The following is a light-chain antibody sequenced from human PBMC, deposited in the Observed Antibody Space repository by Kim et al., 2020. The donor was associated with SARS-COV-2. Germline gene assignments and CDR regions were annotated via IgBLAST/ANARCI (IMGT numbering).Light chain of an antibody. Sequence: DIQMTQSPSSLSASVGDKVTVTCRASQSISTYLNWFQLKPGKAPKLLIYAASTFQSGVPSRFIGGGSGTDFTLTINSLQPEDFAIYFCQQSYSPPYTFGQGTKLEI. CDR3: QQSYSPPYT. J-gene: IGKJ2*01. V-gene: IGKV1-39*01. CDR1: QSISTY. CDR2: AAS.